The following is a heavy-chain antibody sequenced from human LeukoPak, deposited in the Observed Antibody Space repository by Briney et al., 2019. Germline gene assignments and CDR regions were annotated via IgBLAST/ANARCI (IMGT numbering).Heavy chain of an antibody. D-gene: IGHD3-16*01. CDR2: IYYSGST. Sequence: PSETLSLTCTVSGGSISSSSYYWGWIRQPPGKGLEWIGSIYYSGSTYYNPSLKSRVTISVDTSKNQFSLKLSSVTAADTAVYYCARVNVWGSYYFDYWGQGTLVTVSS. V-gene: IGHV4-39*07. J-gene: IGHJ4*02. CDR3: ARVNVWGSYYFDY. CDR1: GGSISSSSYY.